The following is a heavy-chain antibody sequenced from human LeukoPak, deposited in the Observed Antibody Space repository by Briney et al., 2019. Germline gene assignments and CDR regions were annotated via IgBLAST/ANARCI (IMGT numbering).Heavy chain of an antibody. J-gene: IGHJ4*02. D-gene: IGHD5-24*01. CDR2: ISRSSGTI. CDR1: GFTFSSYN. Sequence: GGSLRLSCAASGFTFSSYNMNWVRQAPGKGLEWVSYISRSSGTIYYADSVKGRFTISRDNAKNSLYLQMNSLRAEDTAVYYCARAFRDVIFDYWGQGTLVTVSS. V-gene: IGHV3-48*04. CDR3: ARAFRDVIFDY.